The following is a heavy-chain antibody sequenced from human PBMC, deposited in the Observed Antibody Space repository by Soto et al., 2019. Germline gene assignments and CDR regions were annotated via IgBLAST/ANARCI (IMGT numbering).Heavy chain of an antibody. CDR2: INHSGST. D-gene: IGHD3-3*01. Sequence: SETLSLTCAVYGGSFSGYYWSWIRQSPGKGLEWIGEINHSGSTNYNPSLKSRVTISVDTSKNQFSLKLSSVTAADTAVYYCASAQYYDFWSGYYGYYYGMDVWGQGTTVTVSS. J-gene: IGHJ6*02. CDR3: ASAQYYDFWSGYYGYYYGMDV. CDR1: GGSFSGYY. V-gene: IGHV4-34*01.